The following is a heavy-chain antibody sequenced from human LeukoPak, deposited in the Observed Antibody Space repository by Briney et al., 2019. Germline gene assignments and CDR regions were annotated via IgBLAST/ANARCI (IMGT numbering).Heavy chain of an antibody. D-gene: IGHD4-11*01. Sequence: SETLSLTCTVSGGSISSGGYYSSWIRQHPGKGLEWIGYIYYSGSTYYNPSLKSRVTISVDTSKNQFSLKLSSVTAADTAVYYCSRSGATTVTTFDYWGQGTLVTVSS. CDR2: IYYSGST. CDR3: SRSGATTVTTFDY. J-gene: IGHJ4*02. CDR1: GGSISSGGYY. V-gene: IGHV4-31*03.